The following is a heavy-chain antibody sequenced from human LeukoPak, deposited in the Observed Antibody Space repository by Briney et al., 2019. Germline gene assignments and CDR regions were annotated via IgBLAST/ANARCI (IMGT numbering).Heavy chain of an antibody. V-gene: IGHV3-21*01. J-gene: IGHJ4*02. CDR3: ARDAAPAAITHQFYY. D-gene: IGHD2-2*01. CDR2: ISSSSSYI. Sequence: AGGSLRLSCAASGFTFSSYSMNWVRQAPGKGLEWVSSISSSSSYIYYADSVKGRFTISRDNPKNSLYLQMNSLRAEDTAVYYCARDAAPAAITHQFYYWGQGTLVTVSS. CDR1: GFTFSSYS.